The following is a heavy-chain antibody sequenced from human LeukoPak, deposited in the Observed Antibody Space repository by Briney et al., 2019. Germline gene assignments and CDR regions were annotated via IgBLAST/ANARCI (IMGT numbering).Heavy chain of an antibody. D-gene: IGHD3-22*01. CDR2: IKQDGSEK. J-gene: IGHJ4*02. CDR1: GFTFSTYG. Sequence: GGSLRLSCAASGFTFSTYGMHWVRQAPGKGLEWVANIKQDGSEKYYVDSVKGRFTISRDNAKNSLYLQMNSLRAEDTAVYYCARETYYDSSGYYFGYWGQGTLVTVSS. CDR3: ARETYYDSSGYYFGY. V-gene: IGHV3-7*01.